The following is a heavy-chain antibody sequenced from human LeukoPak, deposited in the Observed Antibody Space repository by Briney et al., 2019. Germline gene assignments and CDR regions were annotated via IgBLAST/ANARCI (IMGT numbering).Heavy chain of an antibody. Sequence: SETLSLTCTLAGGSISSYYWSWIRQPPGKGLEWIGYIYYSGSTNYNPSLKSRVTISVDTSKNQFSLKLSSVTAADTAVYYCARGRDTAMVTPYYYYYMDVWGKGTTVTVSS. D-gene: IGHD5-18*01. J-gene: IGHJ6*03. V-gene: IGHV4-59*01. CDR1: GGSISSYY. CDR3: ARGRDTAMVTPYYYYYMDV. CDR2: IYYSGST.